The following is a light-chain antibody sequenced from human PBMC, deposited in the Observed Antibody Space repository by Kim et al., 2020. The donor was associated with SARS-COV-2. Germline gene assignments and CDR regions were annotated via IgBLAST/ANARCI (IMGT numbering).Light chain of an antibody. J-gene: IGLJ1*01. Sequence: GQSITISCAGTGSDIGSFNLVAWYQQRPGNAPKLIIYGISARPSGVSDRFSGSRSGYTASLTNSGLQPEDEADYYCCSYAGDYIRIFGTGTKVTVL. CDR2: GIS. CDR1: GSDIGSFNL. CDR3: CSYAGDYIRI. V-gene: IGLV2-23*02.